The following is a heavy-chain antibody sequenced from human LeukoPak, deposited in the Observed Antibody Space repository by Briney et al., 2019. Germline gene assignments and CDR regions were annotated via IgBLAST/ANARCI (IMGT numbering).Heavy chain of an antibody. V-gene: IGHV3-64*01. CDR3: ARGVPSLTLDY. J-gene: IGHJ4*02. CDR1: GFTFSSYA. Sequence: GGSLRLSCAASGFTFSSYAMHWVRQAPGKGLEYVSAISSNGGSTYYANSVKGRFTISRDNSKNTLYLQMGSLRAEDMAVYYCARGVPSLTLDYWGQGTLVTVSS. CDR2: ISSNGGST.